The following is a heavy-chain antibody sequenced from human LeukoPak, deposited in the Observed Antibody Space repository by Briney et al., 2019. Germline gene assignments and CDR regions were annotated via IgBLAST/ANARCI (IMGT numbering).Heavy chain of an antibody. CDR2: ISSSGSTI. J-gene: IGHJ4*02. D-gene: IGHD6-19*01. Sequence: GGSLRLSCAASGSTFSSYEMNWVRQAPGKGLEWLSYISSSGSTIYYAASMKGRFTISRDNARNSLYLQMNSLRAEDTGVYYCARDSEGGWLTDWGQGTLVTVSS. CDR1: GSTFSSYE. CDR3: ARDSEGGWLTD. V-gene: IGHV3-48*03.